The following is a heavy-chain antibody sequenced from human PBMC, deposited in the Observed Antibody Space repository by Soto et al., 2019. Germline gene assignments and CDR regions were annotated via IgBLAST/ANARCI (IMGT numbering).Heavy chain of an antibody. V-gene: IGHV1-2*04. D-gene: IGHD3-10*01. CDR1: GYTFTDYY. Sequence: QVQLVQSGAEVKKPGASVKVSCKASGYTFTDYYLHWVRQAPGQGLEWMGWINPNSGGTHYAQKFQGWVTMPRDNSSTTAYMELNRLTSDDTAVYYCARDWVHYYGSGSFPSPHPSDIWGQGTLVTVSS. J-gene: IGHJ4*02. CDR2: INPNSGGT. CDR3: ARDWVHYYGSGSFPSPHPSDI.